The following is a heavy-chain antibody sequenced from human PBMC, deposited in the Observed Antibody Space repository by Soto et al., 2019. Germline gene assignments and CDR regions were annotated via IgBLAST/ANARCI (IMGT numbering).Heavy chain of an antibody. CDR2: IYYSGST. CDR1: GGSISSYY. J-gene: IGHJ3*02. Sequence: SETLSLTCTVSGGSISSYYWSWIRQPPGKGLEWIGYIYYSGSTNYNPSLKSRVTISVDTSKNQFSLKLSSVTAADTAVYYCARASAGAFDIWGQGTMVTVSS. V-gene: IGHV4-59*01. CDR3: ARASAGAFDI. D-gene: IGHD6-19*01.